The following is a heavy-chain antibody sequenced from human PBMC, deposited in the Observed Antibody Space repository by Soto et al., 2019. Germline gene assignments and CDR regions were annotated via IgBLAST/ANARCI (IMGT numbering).Heavy chain of an antibody. CDR2: IYYSGST. Sequence: QVQLQESGPGLVKPSETLSLTCTVSGGSISSYYWSWIRQPPGKGLEWIGYIYYSGSTNYNPSLKSRVTISVDTSKNQFSLKLSSVTAADTALYYCARVTYYYGSGSYQNPYFDYWGQGTLVTVSS. CDR1: GGSISSYY. V-gene: IGHV4-59*01. CDR3: ARVTYYYGSGSYQNPYFDY. D-gene: IGHD3-10*01. J-gene: IGHJ4*02.